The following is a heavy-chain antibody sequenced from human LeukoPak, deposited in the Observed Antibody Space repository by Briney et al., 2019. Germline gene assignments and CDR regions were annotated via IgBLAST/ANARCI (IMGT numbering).Heavy chain of an antibody. D-gene: IGHD3-10*01. Sequence: SETLSLTCTVSGGSISSYYWSWIRQPAGKGLEWIGRIYTSGSTNYNPSLKSRVTMSVDTSKNQFSLKLSSVTAADTAVYYCARSGFGEFNVYYFDYWGQGTLVTVSS. CDR3: ARSGFGEFNVYYFDY. J-gene: IGHJ4*02. V-gene: IGHV4-4*07. CDR2: IYTSGST. CDR1: GGSISSYY.